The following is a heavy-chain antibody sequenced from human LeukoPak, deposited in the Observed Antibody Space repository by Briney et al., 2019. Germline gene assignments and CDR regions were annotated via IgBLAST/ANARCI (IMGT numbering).Heavy chain of an antibody. Sequence: GTSLRLSCAASGFAFNTYAMHWVRQAPGKGLEWVANIKQDGSEKYYVDSVKGRFTISRDNAKNSLYLQMNSLRAEDTAVYYCARDQAGSAAAVTFDYWGQGTLVTVSS. D-gene: IGHD6-13*01. V-gene: IGHV3-7*03. CDR3: ARDQAGSAAAVTFDY. J-gene: IGHJ4*02. CDR1: GFAFNTYA. CDR2: IKQDGSEK.